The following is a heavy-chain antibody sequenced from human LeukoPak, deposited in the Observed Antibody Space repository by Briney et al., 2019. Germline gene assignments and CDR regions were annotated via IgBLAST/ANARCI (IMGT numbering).Heavy chain of an antibody. CDR2: VSYSGST. D-gene: IGHD4-17*01. Sequence: PSETLSLTCTVSGGSISSGGYSWSWIRQPPGKGLEWIGHVSYSGSTNYNPSLKSEVTKSVDTSKNQFSLKVRSVTAADTAVYYCARRAYGDYGYWLDFWGQGTLVTVSS. CDR1: GGSISSGGYS. CDR3: ARRAYGDYGYWLDF. J-gene: IGHJ4*02. V-gene: IGHV4-61*08.